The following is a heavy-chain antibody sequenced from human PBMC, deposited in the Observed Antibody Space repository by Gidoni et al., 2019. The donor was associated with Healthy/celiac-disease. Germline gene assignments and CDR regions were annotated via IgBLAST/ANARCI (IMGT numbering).Heavy chain of an antibody. V-gene: IGHV4-34*01. D-gene: IGHD3-22*01. CDR1: GGSLSGYY. J-gene: IGHJ4*02. Sequence: QVQPQQWGAGQLKPSETLSLTCAVYGGSLSGYYWSWIRQTPGKGLEWIGDINQSGDTNYHPSLKSRVTISVDTSKNQFSLKLSSVTAADAAVYYCASGYDSSGYFDYWGQGTLVTVSS. CDR2: INQSGDT. CDR3: ASGYDSSGYFDY.